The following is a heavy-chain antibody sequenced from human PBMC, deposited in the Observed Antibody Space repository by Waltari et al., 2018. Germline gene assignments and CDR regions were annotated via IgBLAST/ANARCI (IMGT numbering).Heavy chain of an antibody. D-gene: IGHD3-16*01. J-gene: IGHJ5*02. CDR2: IYVGGTT. Sequence: QVQLHESGPGLVQPSETLSLACSVSGDSVVGNYWSWIRQSAGKGMEWIGRIYVGGTTNYNPALSCRVSMSVDMSKNQIFLKIMSVTAADTGVYYCARETRHGDWFDPWGQGTLVTVSS. CDR1: GDSVVGNY. V-gene: IGHV4-4*07. CDR3: ARETRHGDWFDP.